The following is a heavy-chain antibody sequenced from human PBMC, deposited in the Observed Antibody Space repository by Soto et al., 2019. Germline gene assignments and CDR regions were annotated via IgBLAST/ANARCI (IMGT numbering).Heavy chain of an antibody. J-gene: IGHJ4*02. Sequence: SETLSLTCAVYGGSFSGYYWSWIRQPPGKGLEWIGEINHSGSTNYNPSLKSRVAISVDTSKNQFSLKLSSVTAADTAVYYCARYVTPLYFDYWGQGTLVTVSS. CDR1: GGSFSGYY. CDR2: INHSGST. V-gene: IGHV4-34*01. CDR3: ARYVTPLYFDY. D-gene: IGHD4-4*01.